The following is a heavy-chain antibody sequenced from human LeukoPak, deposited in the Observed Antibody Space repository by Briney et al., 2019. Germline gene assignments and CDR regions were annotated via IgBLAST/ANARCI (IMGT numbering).Heavy chain of an antibody. CDR2: INTDGSST. V-gene: IGHV3-74*01. Sequence: GGSLRLSCAASGFTFSSYWMHWVRQAPGKGLVWVSRINTDGSSTSYADSVKGRFTISRDNAKSTLYLQMNSLRAEDTAVYYCARYAPQWTAFDYWGQGTLVTVSS. CDR1: GFTFSSYW. CDR3: ARYAPQWTAFDY. J-gene: IGHJ4*02. D-gene: IGHD6-19*01.